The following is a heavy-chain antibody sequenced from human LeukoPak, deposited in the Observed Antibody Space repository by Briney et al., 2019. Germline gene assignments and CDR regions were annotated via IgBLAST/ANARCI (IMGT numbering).Heavy chain of an antibody. CDR1: GGAIISDNFY. J-gene: IGHJ4*02. CDR2: ITYSGTT. V-gene: IGHV4-39*01. CDR3: GRLFDS. Sequence: SETLSLTCTVSGGAIISDNFYWGWVRQPPGKGLEWVGSITYSGTTYYNPSLRSRVSISVDTSRTQFFLRLNSVTAADTAVYYCGRLFDSWGQGILVTVSS.